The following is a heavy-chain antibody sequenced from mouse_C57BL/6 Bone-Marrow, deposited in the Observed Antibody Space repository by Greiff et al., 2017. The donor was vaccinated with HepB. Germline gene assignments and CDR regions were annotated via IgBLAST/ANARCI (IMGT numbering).Heavy chain of an antibody. CDR2: IWSGGST. J-gene: IGHJ4*01. D-gene: IGHD1-1*01. CDR3: ARKGGALLFYYYAMDY. Sequence: VKLQESGPGLVQPSQSLSITCTVSGFSLTSYGVHWVRQSPGKGLEWLGVIWSGGSTDYNAAFISRLSISKDNSKSQVFFKMNSLQADDTAIYYCARKGGALLFYYYAMDYWGQGTSVTVSS. CDR1: GFSLTSYG. V-gene: IGHV2-2*01.